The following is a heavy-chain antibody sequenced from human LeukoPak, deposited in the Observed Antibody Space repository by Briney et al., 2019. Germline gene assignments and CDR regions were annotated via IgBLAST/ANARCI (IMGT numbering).Heavy chain of an antibody. V-gene: IGHV1-2*04. D-gene: IGHD6-25*01. CDR1: GYTFTGYY. CDR2: INPNSGGT. J-gene: IGHJ4*02. CDR3: AREQIKNRIAAPPGGY. Sequence: GASVKVSCKASGYTFTGYYMHWVRQAPGQGLEWMGWINPNSGGTNYAQKFQGWVTMTRDTSISTAYMELSRLRSDDTAVYYCAREQIKNRIAAPPGGYWGQGTLVTISS.